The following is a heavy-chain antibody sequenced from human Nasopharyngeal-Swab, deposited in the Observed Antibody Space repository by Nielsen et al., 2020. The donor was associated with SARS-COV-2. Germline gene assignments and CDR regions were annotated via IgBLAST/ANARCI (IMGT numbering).Heavy chain of an antibody. D-gene: IGHD2-21*01. J-gene: IGHJ6*02. V-gene: IGHV1-2*02. CDR3: ARVWRDYYGLDV. CDR1: GYSFTGYY. Sequence: ASVKVSCKASGYSFTGYYLHWVRQAPAQGIAWMGWINPDTGATNYAEKFQGRVTMTSDMALSTAYMEMSRLRSDDTAVDYCARVWRDYYGLDVWGQGTTVTVSS. CDR2: INPDTGAT.